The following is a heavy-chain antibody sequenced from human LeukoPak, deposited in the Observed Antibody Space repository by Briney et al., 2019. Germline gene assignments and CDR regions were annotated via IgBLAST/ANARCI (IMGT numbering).Heavy chain of an antibody. CDR2: IYYSGST. Sequence: SETLTLTCTVSGGSISSYYWSWIRQPPGKGLEWIGYIYYSGSTNYNPSLKSRVTISVDTSKNQFSLRLSSVTAADTAVYYCARHRYYYDSSGYYYQPWGQGTLVTVSS. D-gene: IGHD3-22*01. CDR3: ARHRYYYDSSGYYYQP. V-gene: IGHV4-59*01. J-gene: IGHJ5*02. CDR1: GGSISSYY.